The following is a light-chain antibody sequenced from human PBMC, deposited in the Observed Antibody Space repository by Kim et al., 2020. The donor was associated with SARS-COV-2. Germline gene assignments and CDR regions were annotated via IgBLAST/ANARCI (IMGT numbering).Light chain of an antibody. CDR1: QTFCSS. J-gene: IGKJ1*01. Sequence: SLGERATLSGGASQTFCSSCLAWYQQKPGQPPRLVIYDATTRATSVPARFIGSGSETDFTLTISSLQSEDFAVYYCQQSNDWPPLTFGQGTKVDIK. V-gene: IGKV3-15*01. CDR2: DAT. CDR3: QQSNDWPPLT.